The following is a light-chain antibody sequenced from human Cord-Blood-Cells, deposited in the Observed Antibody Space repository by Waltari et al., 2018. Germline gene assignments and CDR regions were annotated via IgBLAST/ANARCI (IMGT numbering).Light chain of an antibody. J-gene: IGLJ2*01. CDR3: CSYAGSSTVV. CDR1: SSGVGSYNL. Sequence: QSGLTQPASVSGSAGPSMTLSCTGTSSGVGSYNLVPWYQQHPGKAPKLRIYEVSKRPSGVANRFYVAKSGNTAAVTISGLQAEEEADYYCCSYAGSSTVVFGGGTKLSV. V-gene: IGLV2-23*02. CDR2: EVS.